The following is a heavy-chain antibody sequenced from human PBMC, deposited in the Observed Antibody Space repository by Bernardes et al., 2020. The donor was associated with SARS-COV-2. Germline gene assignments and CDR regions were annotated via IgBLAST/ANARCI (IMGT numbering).Heavy chain of an antibody. CDR1: GGSISSYY. Sequence: SETLSLTCTVSGGSISSYYWSWIRQPAGKGLEWIGRIYTSGSTNYNPSLKSRVTMSVDTSKNQFSLKLSSVTAADTAVYYCARDYTTYYDFWSGSFYFDYWGQGTLVTVSS. CDR3: ARDYTTYYDFWSGSFYFDY. D-gene: IGHD3-3*01. V-gene: IGHV4-4*07. CDR2: IYTSGST. J-gene: IGHJ4*02.